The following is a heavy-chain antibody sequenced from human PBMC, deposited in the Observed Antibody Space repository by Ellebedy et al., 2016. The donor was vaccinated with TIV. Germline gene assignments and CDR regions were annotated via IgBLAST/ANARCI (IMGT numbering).Heavy chain of an antibody. J-gene: IGHJ4*02. D-gene: IGHD3-10*01. CDR2: IKSKTDGGTT. V-gene: IGHV3-15*01. CDR1: GFTFSNAW. CDR3: TTLNVLLWFGEAGLGDY. Sequence: GGSLRLXCAASGFTFSNAWMSWVRQAPGKGLEWVGRIKSKTDGGTTDYAAPVKGRFTISRDDSKNTLYLQMNSLKTEDTAVYYCTTLNVLLWFGEAGLGDYWGQGTLVTVSS.